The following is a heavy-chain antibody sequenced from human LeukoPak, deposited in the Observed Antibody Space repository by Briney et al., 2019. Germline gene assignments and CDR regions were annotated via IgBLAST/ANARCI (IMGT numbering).Heavy chain of an antibody. CDR3: ARRLFVCGGDCYWGAGLDY. J-gene: IGHJ4*02. V-gene: IGHV5-51*01. D-gene: IGHD2-21*02. CDR2: IYPGDSET. Sequence: GESLKISCKGSGCSFATYWIGWVRQMPGKGLEWMGIIYPGDSETRYSPSFQGQVTISADKSINTAYLQWSSLKASDTAIYYCARRLFVCGGDCYWGAGLDYWGQGTLVTVSS. CDR1: GCSFATYW.